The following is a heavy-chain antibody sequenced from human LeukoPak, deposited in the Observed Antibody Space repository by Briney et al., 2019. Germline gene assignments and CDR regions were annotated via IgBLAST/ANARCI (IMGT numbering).Heavy chain of an antibody. CDR3: ERDRVPYCSGDSGSVDG. CDR2: INSAGSST. D-gene: IGHD2-15*01. V-gene: IGHV3-74*01. CDR1: GFTFSSYW. J-gene: IGHJ6*02. Sequence: PGGSLRLSCAASGFTFSSYWMHWVRQAPGKGLVWVSRINSAGSSTIYADSVKGRFTISRDNAKSTLYLQMNSLRAEDTAVYYGERDRVPYCSGDSGSVDGWGRGTTVSVPS.